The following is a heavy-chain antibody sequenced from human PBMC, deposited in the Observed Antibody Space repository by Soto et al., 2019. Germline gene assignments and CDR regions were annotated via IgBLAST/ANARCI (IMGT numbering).Heavy chain of an antibody. V-gene: IGHV1-3*01. CDR3: ARAGAVAADFDY. CDR1: GYTFTSYA. J-gene: IGHJ4*02. D-gene: IGHD6-19*01. Sequence: ASVKVSCKASGYTFTSYAMHWVRQAPGQRLEWMGWINAGNGNTKYSQKFQGRVTITRDTSASTAYMELSSLRSEDTAVYYCARAGAVAADFDYWGKGPLFTVSS. CDR2: INAGNGNT.